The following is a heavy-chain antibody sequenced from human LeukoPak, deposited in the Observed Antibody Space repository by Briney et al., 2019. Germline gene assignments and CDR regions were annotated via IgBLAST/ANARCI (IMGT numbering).Heavy chain of an antibody. J-gene: IGHJ4*02. CDR3: ARDRLGYCSSTSCSEHGY. D-gene: IGHD2-2*01. CDR1: GDTFSSYA. V-gene: IGHV1-69*13. CDR2: IIPIFGTA. Sequence: VASVKVSCKASGDTFSSYAISWVRQAPGQGLEWMGGIIPIFGTANYAQKFQGRVTITADESTSTAYMELSSLRSEDTAVYYCARDRLGYCSSTSCSEHGYWGQGTLVTVSS.